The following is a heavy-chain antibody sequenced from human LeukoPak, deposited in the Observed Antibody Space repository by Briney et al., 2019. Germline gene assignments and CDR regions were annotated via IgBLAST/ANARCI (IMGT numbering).Heavy chain of an antibody. D-gene: IGHD3-10*01. J-gene: IGHJ5*02. CDR2: IYHSGST. CDR1: GYSISSGYY. Sequence: SETLSLTCAVSGYSISSGYYWGWIRQPPGKGLEWIGSIYHSGSTYYNPSLKSRVTISVDTSKNQFSLKLSSVTAADTAVYYCARDPRRGIAMVRGVITHPTGWFDPWGQGTLVTVSS. CDR3: ARDPRRGIAMVRGVITHPTGWFDP. V-gene: IGHV4-38-2*02.